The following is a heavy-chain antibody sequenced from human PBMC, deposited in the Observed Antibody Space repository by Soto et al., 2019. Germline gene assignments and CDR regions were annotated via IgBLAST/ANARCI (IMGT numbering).Heavy chain of an antibody. CDR1: GYSFTSYW. CDR3: ARQDTMVSYHYVMDF. D-gene: IGHD3-10*01. J-gene: IGHJ6*02. V-gene: IGHV5-51*01. Sequence: GESLKISCKGSGYSFTSYWIGWVRQMPGKGLEWMGIIYPGDSDTRYSPSFQGQVTISADKSISTAYLQWSSLKASDTAMYSCARQDTMVSYHYVMDFWCQGTSVIVSS. CDR2: IYPGDSDT.